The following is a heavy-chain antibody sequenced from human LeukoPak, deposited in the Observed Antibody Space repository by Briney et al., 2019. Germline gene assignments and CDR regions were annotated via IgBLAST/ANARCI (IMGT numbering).Heavy chain of an antibody. V-gene: IGHV3-64*02. CDR3: VRAALEYCGGDCLDY. CDR1: GFTFSSYS. CDR2: ISSDGDNT. D-gene: IGHD2-21*01. J-gene: IGHJ4*02. Sequence: GGSLRLSCAASGFTFSSYSMHWVRQAPGKGLEYVSAISSDGDNTYYADSVKGRFTISRDNSKNTLYLQMGSLRAEDTAVYYCVRAALEYCGGDCLDYWGQGTLVTVPS.